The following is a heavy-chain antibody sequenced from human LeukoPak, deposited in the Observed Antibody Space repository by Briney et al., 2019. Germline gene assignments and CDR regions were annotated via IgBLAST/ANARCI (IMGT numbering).Heavy chain of an antibody. CDR1: GGSFSGYY. Sequence: SETLSLTCAVYGGSFSGYYWSWIRQPPGKGLEWIGEINHSGSTSYNPSLKSRVTISVDTSKNQFSLKLSSVTAADTAVYYCARKGRGYSGSSVFIYWGQGTLVTVSS. J-gene: IGHJ4*02. D-gene: IGHD1-26*01. CDR2: INHSGST. V-gene: IGHV4-34*01. CDR3: ARKGRGYSGSSVFIY.